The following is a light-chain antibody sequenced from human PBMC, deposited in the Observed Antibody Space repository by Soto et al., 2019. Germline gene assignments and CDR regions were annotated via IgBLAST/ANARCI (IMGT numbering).Light chain of an antibody. CDR1: SGPSSYA. V-gene: IGLV4-69*01. CDR3: QTWGTGSHVV. J-gene: IGLJ2*01. CDR2: FNSDGSH. Sequence: QLVLTQSPSAYASVGASVKLTCNVSSGPSSYAIAWHQQQPEKAPRYLMKFNSDGSHNKGDGIPDRFSGSSSGAEHYLTISNLQSEDEADYYCQTWGTGSHVVFGGGTQLTVL.